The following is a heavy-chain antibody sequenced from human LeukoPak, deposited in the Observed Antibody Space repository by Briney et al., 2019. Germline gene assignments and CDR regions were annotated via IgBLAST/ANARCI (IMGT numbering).Heavy chain of an antibody. CDR1: GFTFSSYA. CDR2: ISGSGGST. CDR3: AKGVCSGGSCYQPPFDY. D-gene: IGHD2-15*01. Sequence: PGGSLRLSCAASGFTFSSYAMSWVPQAPGKGLEWVSAISGSGGSTYYADSVKGRFTISRDNSKNTLYLQMNSLRAEDTAVYYCAKGVCSGGSCYQPPFDYWGQGTLVTVSS. J-gene: IGHJ4*02. V-gene: IGHV3-23*01.